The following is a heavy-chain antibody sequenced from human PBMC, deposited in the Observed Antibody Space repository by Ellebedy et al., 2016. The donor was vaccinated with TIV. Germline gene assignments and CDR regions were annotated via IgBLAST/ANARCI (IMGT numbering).Heavy chain of an antibody. J-gene: IGHJ4*02. Sequence: SVKVSCKASGGPFSSNAISWVRQPSGQGLEWMGGIVAIFRTVNYAQKFQGRITITADEFGSTVYMELSSLRSEDTAVYYCARARGYNGPYYFDFWGQGTLVTVSS. D-gene: IGHD5-12*01. CDR2: IVAIFRTV. V-gene: IGHV1-69*13. CDR1: GGPFSSNA. CDR3: ARARGYNGPYYFDF.